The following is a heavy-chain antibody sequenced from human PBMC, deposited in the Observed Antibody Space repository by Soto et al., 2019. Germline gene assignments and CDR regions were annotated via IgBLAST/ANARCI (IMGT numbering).Heavy chain of an antibody. J-gene: IGHJ3*02. CDR2: IYYGGST. D-gene: IGHD2-15*01. Sequence: QVQLQESGPGLVKPSQTLSLTCTVSGGSISSGGYYWSWIRQHPGTGLEWSGYIYYGGSTYYNPSLKSRGTISVDTSWDQFSLKLSSVTAADTAVYYCATGRCSGGSCYSPRGAFDSWGQGAMVTVS. V-gene: IGHV4-31*03. CDR1: GGSISSGGYY. CDR3: ATGRCSGGSCYSPRGAFDS.